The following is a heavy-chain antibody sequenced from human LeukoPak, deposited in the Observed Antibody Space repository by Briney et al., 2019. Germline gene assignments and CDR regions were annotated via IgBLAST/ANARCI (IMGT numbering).Heavy chain of an antibody. J-gene: IGHJ4*02. CDR2: IRYDGSNK. Sequence: GGSLRLSCAASGFTFSSYGMHWVRQAPGKGLEWVAFIRYDGSNKYYADSVKGRFTISRDNSKNTVYLQMNSLRAEDTAVYYCARRYYDSSGYYYFDYWGQGTLVTVSS. CDR1: GFTFSSYG. V-gene: IGHV3-30*02. CDR3: ARRYYDSSGYYYFDY. D-gene: IGHD3-22*01.